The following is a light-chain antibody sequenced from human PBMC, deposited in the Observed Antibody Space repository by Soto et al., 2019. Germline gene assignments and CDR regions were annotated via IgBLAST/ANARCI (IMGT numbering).Light chain of an antibody. Sequence: DIQMTQSPSSLSASVGDRVTITCRASQSISRNLNWYQQRSGKAPKLLIFGASTLQSGVPSRFSGSGSETDFALTISSLQREDFATYYCQQSYSMPTFGGGTKVDIK. CDR2: GAS. V-gene: IGKV1-39*01. CDR3: QQSYSMPT. CDR1: QSISRN. J-gene: IGKJ4*01.